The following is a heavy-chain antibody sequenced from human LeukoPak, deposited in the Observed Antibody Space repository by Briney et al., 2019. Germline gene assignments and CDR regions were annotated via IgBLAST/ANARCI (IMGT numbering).Heavy chain of an antibody. Sequence: GGSLRLSCAASGFTFSSYAMHWVRQAPGKGLEWVALIWSDGSNKYYTDSVKGRFTISRDNSEDTLYLQMNSLRAEDTAVYYCVRDPSGSGFAFDSWGQGALVTVSS. D-gene: IGHD1-1*01. V-gene: IGHV3-33*01. J-gene: IGHJ4*02. CDR3: VRDPSGSGFAFDS. CDR2: IWSDGSNK. CDR1: GFTFSSYA.